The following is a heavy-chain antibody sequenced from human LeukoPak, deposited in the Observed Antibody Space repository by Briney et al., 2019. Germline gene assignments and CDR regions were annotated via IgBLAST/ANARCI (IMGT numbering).Heavy chain of an antibody. CDR2: ISYDGSNK. D-gene: IGHD2-21*02. CDR1: GFTFSSYG. Sequence: GGSLRLSCAASGFTFSSYGMHWVRQAPGKGLEWVAVISYDGSNKYYADSVKGRFTISRDNSKNTLYLQMNSLRAEDTAVYYCAKASYCGGDCYSAPFDYWGQGTLVTVSS. J-gene: IGHJ4*02. CDR3: AKASYCGGDCYSAPFDY. V-gene: IGHV3-30*18.